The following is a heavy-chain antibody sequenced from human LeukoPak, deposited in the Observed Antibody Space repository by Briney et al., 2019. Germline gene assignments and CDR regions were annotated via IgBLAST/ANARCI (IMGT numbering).Heavy chain of an antibody. Sequence: PSGTLSLTCAVSGGSISSSNWWSWVRQSPGKGLEWIGEINHSGSTNYNPSLKSRVTISVDTSKNQFSLKLSSVTAADTAVYYCARLFEGTFDIWGQGTMVTVSS. CDR2: INHSGST. J-gene: IGHJ3*02. CDR1: GGSISSSNW. CDR3: ARLFEGTFDI. D-gene: IGHD3-10*01. V-gene: IGHV4-4*02.